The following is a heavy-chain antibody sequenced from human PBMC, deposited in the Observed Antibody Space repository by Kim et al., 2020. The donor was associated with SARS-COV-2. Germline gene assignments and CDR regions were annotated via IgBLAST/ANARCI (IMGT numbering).Heavy chain of an antibody. D-gene: IGHD3-16*01. J-gene: IGHJ6*02. CDR2: ISSSSSYI. V-gene: IGHV3-21*01. CDR3: ARDFYVDPPLYYYYGMDV. CDR1: GFTFSSYS. Sequence: GGSLRLSCAASGFTFSSYSMNWVRQAPGKGLEWVSSISSSSSYIYYADSVKGRFTISRDNAKNSLYLQMNSLRAEDTAVYYCARDFYVDPPLYYYYGMDVWGQGTTVTVSS.